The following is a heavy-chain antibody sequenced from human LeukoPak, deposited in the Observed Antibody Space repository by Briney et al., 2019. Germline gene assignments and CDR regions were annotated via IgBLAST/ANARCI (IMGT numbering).Heavy chain of an antibody. Sequence: GGSLRLSCAASGISFSSYGIHWVRQAPGKRLEGVAVIWHDGSNAFYADSVRGRLSISRDDSKNTVYLQMDYLRVEDTALYFCAKDSRGGWTGYFDLWGQGTLVTVSS. CDR1: GISFSSYG. V-gene: IGHV3-33*06. CDR3: AKDSRGGWTGYFDL. CDR2: IWHDGSNA. J-gene: IGHJ4*02. D-gene: IGHD6-19*01.